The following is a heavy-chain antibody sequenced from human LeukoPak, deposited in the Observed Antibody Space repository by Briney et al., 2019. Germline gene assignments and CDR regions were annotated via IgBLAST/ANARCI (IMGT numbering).Heavy chain of an antibody. J-gene: IGHJ4*02. CDR2: ISAYNGNT. CDR3: ARDEAPYYYDSSGYYPFDY. CDR1: GYTFTSYG. Sequence: ASVKVSCKASGYTFTSYGISWVRQAPGQGLEWMGWISAYNGNTNYAQKLQGRVTMTTDTSTSTAYMELRSLRSDDTAVYYCARDEAPYYYDSSGYYPFDYWGQGTLVTVSS. D-gene: IGHD3-22*01. V-gene: IGHV1-18*01.